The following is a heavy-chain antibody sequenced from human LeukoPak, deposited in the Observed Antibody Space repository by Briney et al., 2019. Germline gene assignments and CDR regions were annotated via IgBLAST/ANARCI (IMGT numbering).Heavy chain of an antibody. CDR1: GYTFTSYY. CDR2: INPSGGST. CDR3: ASLYYDFWSDYQLSHYYYYMDV. V-gene: IGHV1-46*01. J-gene: IGHJ6*03. Sequence: ASVKVSCKASGYTFTSYYMHWVRQAPGQGLEWMGIINPSGGSTSYAQKFQGRVTITADKSTSTAYMELSSLRSEDTAVYYCASLYYDFWSDYQLSHYYYYMDVWGKGTTVTVSS. D-gene: IGHD3-3*01.